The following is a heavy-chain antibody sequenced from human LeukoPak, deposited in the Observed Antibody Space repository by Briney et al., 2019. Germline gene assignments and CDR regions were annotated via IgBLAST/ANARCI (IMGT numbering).Heavy chain of an antibody. Sequence: PGGSLRLSCTVSGFDFNDYYMTWIRQAPGKGLGWVSYITTNDTVKYYADSVRGRFTVSRDHANNSLYLQMNTLRPEDTAVYFCARSYCSGSRCQSSIQPCCDAFDLWGQGTMVAVSS. V-gene: IGHV3-11*04. D-gene: IGHD2-15*01. CDR3: ARSYCSGSRCQSSIQPCCDAFDL. CDR2: ITTNDTVK. J-gene: IGHJ3*01. CDR1: GFDFNDYY.